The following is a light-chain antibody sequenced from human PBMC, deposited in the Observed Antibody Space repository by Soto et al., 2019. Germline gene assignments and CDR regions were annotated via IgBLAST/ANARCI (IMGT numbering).Light chain of an antibody. CDR1: SSNIGSNT. J-gene: IGLJ1*01. CDR2: RNS. Sequence: QSVLTQPPSASGTPGQRVTISCSGSSSNIGSNTVNWYQQLPGTAPKLLIYRNSQRPSGVPDRFSGSKSGTSASLVISGLRSEDEGDYYCAAWDDSLNGPVFGTGTKVTVL. CDR3: AAWDDSLNGPV. V-gene: IGLV1-44*01.